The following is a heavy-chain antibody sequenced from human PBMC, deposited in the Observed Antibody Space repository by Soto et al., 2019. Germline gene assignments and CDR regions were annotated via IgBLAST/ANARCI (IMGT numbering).Heavy chain of an antibody. J-gene: IGHJ6*02. CDR3: ASYCSGGSCPYYYYCMDV. D-gene: IGHD2-15*01. CDR1: GGSISSGGYY. CDR2: IYYSGST. Sequence: SETLSLTCTVSGGSISSGGYYWSWIRQHPGKGLEWIGYIYYSGSTYYNPSLKSRVTISVDTSKNKFSLKLSSVTAADPAVYYCASYCSGGSCPYYYYCMDVWGQGATVTVSS. V-gene: IGHV4-31*03.